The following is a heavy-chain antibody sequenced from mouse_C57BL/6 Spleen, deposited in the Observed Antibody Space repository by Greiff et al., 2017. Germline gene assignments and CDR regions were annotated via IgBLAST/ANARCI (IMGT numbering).Heavy chain of an antibody. CDR1: GFTFSSYG. D-gene: IGHD4-1*01. CDR2: ISSGGSYT. J-gene: IGHJ2*01. Sequence: DVKLVESGGDLVKPGGSLKLSCAASGFTFSSYGMSWVRQTPDKRLEWVATISSGGSYTYYPDSVKGRFTISRDNAKNTLYLQMSSLKSEDTAMYYCARHVDWDYWGQGTTLTVSS. V-gene: IGHV5-6*02. CDR3: ARHVDWDY.